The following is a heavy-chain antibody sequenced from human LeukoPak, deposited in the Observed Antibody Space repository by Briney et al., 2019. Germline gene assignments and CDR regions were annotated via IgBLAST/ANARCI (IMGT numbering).Heavy chain of an antibody. CDR3: ARVQGINYWDY. D-gene: IGHD1-14*01. V-gene: IGHV3-7*01. CDR2: IKEDESEQ. J-gene: IGHJ4*02. CDR1: GFTFSNFW. Sequence: GGSLRLSCAASGFTFSNFWMSWVRQAPGKGLEWVANIKEDESEQYYVDSVKGRFTISRDNAKNSLFLQMNSLRAEDTAVFYCARVQGINYWDYWSQGTLVSVSS.